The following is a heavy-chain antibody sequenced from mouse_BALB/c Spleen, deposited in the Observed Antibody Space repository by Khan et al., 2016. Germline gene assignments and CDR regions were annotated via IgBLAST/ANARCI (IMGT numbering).Heavy chain of an antibody. D-gene: IGHD1-1*01. CDR3: ARAGYYGYLVN. V-gene: IGHV4-1*02. CDR2: INPDSSTI. J-gene: IGHJ3*01. Sequence: EVKLLESGGGLVQPGGSLKLSCEASGFDFSRYRMSWVRQAPGKGLEWIGEINPDSSTINYTPSLKDKFIISRDNAKNTLYLQMRKVRSEDTVLYYCARAGYYGYLVNWGQGTLVTVSA. CDR1: GFDFSRYR.